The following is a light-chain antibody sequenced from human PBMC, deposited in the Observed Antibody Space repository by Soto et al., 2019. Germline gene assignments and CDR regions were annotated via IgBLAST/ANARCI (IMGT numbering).Light chain of an antibody. Sequence: DIQMTQSPSTLAASVGDRVTIACRASQNIDHWLAWYQLKPGKAPKFLIYDASILESVVPSRFSCSGSGTEFTLTISSLQPDDFATYYCQRYNSNSRTFGQGTRVELK. CDR1: QNIDHW. CDR3: QRYNSNSRT. V-gene: IGKV1-5*01. CDR2: DAS. J-gene: IGKJ1*01.